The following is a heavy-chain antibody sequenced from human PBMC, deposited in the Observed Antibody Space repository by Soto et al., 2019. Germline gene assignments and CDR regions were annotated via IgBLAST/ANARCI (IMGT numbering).Heavy chain of an antibody. CDR2: INPNSGGT. CDR3: ARDRIFGVVIWFDP. V-gene: IGHV1-2*02. D-gene: IGHD3-3*02. CDR1: GFTFTGYY. Sequence: ASVKVSCKASGFTFTGYYMHWVRQAPGQGLEWMGWINPNSGGTNYAQKFQGRVTMTRDTSISTAYMELSRLRSDDTAVYYCARDRIFGVVIWFDPRGQGTLGTVSS. J-gene: IGHJ5*02.